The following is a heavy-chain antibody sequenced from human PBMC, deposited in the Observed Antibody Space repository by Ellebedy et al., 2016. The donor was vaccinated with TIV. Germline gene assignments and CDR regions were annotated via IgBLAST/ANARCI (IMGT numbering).Heavy chain of an antibody. J-gene: IGHJ4*02. V-gene: IGHV5-51*01. D-gene: IGHD5-18*01. CDR3: ARHWGIQLWLPDY. Sequence: KVSCKGSGYSFTSYWIGWVRQMPGKGLEWMGIIYPGDSDTRYSPSFQGQVTISADKSISTAYLQWSSLKASDTAMYYCARHWGIQLWLPDYWGQGTLVTVSS. CDR2: IYPGDSDT. CDR1: GYSFTSYW.